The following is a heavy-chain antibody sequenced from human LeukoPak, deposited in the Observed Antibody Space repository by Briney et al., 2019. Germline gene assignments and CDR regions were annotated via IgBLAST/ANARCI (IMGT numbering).Heavy chain of an antibody. CDR3: ARVTPHYGDYSYFDC. J-gene: IGHJ4*02. D-gene: IGHD4-17*01. CDR1: GGSISSGSYY. V-gene: IGHV4-61*02. Sequence: SQTLSLTCTVSGGSISSGSYYWSWIRQPAGKGLEWIGRIYPSGSTNYNPSLKSRFTMSVDTSKNLFSLKLSSVTAADTAVYYCARVTPHYGDYSYFDCWGQGTPVTVSS. CDR2: IYPSGST.